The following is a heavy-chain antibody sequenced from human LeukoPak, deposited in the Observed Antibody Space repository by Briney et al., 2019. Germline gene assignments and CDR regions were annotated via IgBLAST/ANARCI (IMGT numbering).Heavy chain of an antibody. V-gene: IGHV4-39*07. D-gene: IGHD2-21*01. CDR3: ARGDWIRLNWFDP. CDR1: GGSISSSSYY. Sequence: SETLSLTCTVSGGSISSSSYYWGWIRQPPGKGLEWIGSIYYSGSTYYNPSLKSRVTISVDTSKNQFSLKLSSVTAADTAVYYCARGDWIRLNWFDPWGQGTLVTVSS. CDR2: IYYSGST. J-gene: IGHJ5*02.